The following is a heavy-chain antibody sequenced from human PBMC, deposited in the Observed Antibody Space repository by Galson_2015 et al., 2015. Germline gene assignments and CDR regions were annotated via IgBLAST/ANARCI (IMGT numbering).Heavy chain of an antibody. Sequence: SLRLSCAASGFVITTYNMHWVRQAPGKGLEWVAVIWYDRFEEHYADSVKGRFTISRDTSKNTVSLELNSLRAEDTAIYFCAREKVVISATQEKYLDYWGQGTLVTVSS. J-gene: IGHJ4*02. V-gene: IGHV3-33*01. CDR1: GFVITTYN. CDR3: AREKVVISATQEKYLDY. CDR2: IWYDRFEE. D-gene: IGHD3-22*01.